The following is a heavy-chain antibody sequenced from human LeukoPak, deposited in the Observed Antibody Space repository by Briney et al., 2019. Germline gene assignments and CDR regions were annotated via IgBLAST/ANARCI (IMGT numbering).Heavy chain of an antibody. J-gene: IGHJ4*02. Sequence: SVKVSCKASGGTFSSYAISWVRQAPGQGLEWMGRIIPILGIANYAQKFPGRVTITADKSTSTAYMELSSLRSEDTAVYYCARDIYYDILTGYPPPPDYWGQGTLVTVSS. CDR2: IIPILGIA. CDR3: ARDIYYDILTGYPPPPDY. D-gene: IGHD3-9*01. CDR1: GGTFSSYA. V-gene: IGHV1-69*04.